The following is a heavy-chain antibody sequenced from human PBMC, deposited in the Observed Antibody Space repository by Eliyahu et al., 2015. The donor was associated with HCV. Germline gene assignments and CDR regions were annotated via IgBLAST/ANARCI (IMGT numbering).Heavy chain of an antibody. Sequence: QVQVVHSGAEVKKPGASVKVSCKASGYTFMSYQMHWVRQAPGQGLEWLGIINPRGGSARYARKFEGRVTLTRETSTNTVYMELSSLRSDDTAVYYCARAGDGDSPYVLTYWGQGTLVTVSS. J-gene: IGHJ4*02. CDR3: ARAGDGDSPYVLTY. CDR1: GYTFMSYQ. D-gene: IGHD2-21*01. V-gene: IGHV1-46*01. CDR2: INPRGGSA.